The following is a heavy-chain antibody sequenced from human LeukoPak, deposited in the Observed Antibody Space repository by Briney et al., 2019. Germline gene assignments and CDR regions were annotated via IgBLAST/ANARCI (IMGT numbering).Heavy chain of an antibody. CDR3: TTDLGVTMIRGVLVY. V-gene: IGHV3-15*01. CDR1: GFTFTNAW. Sequence: GGSLRLSCAASGFTFTNAWMTWVRQAPGKGLEWVGRIKSKADGETTDYAAPVKGRFTMSRDDSKATLYLFMNGLKAEDTAVYYCTTDLGVTMIRGVLVYWGQGALVNVSS. J-gene: IGHJ4*02. D-gene: IGHD3-10*01. CDR2: IKSKADGETT.